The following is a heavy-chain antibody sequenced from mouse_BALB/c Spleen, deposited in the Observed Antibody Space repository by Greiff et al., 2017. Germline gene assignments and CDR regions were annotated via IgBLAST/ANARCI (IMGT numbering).Heavy chain of an antibody. D-gene: IGHD1-1*01. CDR1: GFTFSSYA. V-gene: IGHV5-9-3*01. CDR3: ARRGTTDAMDY. Sequence: EVQVVESGGGLVKPGGSLKLSCAASGFTFSSYAMSWVRQTPEKRLEWVATISSGGSYTYYPDSVKGRFTISRDNAKNTLYLQMSSLRSEDTAMYYCARRGTTDAMDYWGQGTSVTVSS. J-gene: IGHJ4*01. CDR2: ISSGGSYT.